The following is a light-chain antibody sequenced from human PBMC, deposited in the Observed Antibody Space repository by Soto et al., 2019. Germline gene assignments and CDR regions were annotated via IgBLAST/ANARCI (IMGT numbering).Light chain of an antibody. J-gene: IGKJ1*01. Sequence: DIQMTQSPSTLSASVGDRVTITCRASQNIGNWLAWYQQKPGKTPDLLIYDASSLESGVPLRFSGNGSGTEFTLTISSLQTDDSATYYCQQYNDEPWTFGQGTKVEIK. CDR1: QNIGNW. V-gene: IGKV1-5*01. CDR3: QQYNDEPWT. CDR2: DAS.